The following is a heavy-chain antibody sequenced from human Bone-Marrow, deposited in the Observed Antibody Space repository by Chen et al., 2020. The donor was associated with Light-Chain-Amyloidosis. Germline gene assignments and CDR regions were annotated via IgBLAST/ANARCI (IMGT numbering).Heavy chain of an antibody. CDR3: ARAIYRYYDLVNFYHYMDV. CDR2: IIETGSA. D-gene: IGHD3-3*01. CDR1: GAPFSNYY. Sequence: HVQLQEWGTGLLKPSETLSLTCAVYGAPFSNYYWTWVRQAPGKGMEWMGEIIETGSASFNPTLKSRLTMSVEKSKNQFSLKLTSVTAADTAVYYCARAIYRYYDLVNFYHYMDVWGRGTTVTVS. V-gene: IGHV4-34*12. J-gene: IGHJ6*03.